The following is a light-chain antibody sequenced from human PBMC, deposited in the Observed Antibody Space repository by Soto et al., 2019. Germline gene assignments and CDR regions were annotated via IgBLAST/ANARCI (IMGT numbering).Light chain of an antibody. J-gene: IGLJ2*01. CDR1: SRDVGGYNF. Sequence: QSALTQPASVSGSPGQSITISCTGTSRDVGGYNFVSWYQQHPAKAPKLMIYEVSNRPSGVSNRFSGSKSGNTASLTISGLQAEDEADYYCSSYTSGSTVVFGGGTKLTVL. V-gene: IGLV2-14*01. CDR3: SSYTSGSTVV. CDR2: EVS.